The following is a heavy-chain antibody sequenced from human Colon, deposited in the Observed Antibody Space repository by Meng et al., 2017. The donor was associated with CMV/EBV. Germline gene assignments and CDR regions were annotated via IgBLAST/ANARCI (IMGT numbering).Heavy chain of an antibody. CDR2: INGDGSTT. V-gene: IGHV3-74*01. CDR3: ARAGGYYDTSGLDY. J-gene: IGHJ4*02. Sequence: VQLGESGGNLVQPGGSLRLSCAASGFTFSSNWMHWVRQAPGKGLVWVSRINGDGSTTNYADSVKGRFTISRDIAKNILYLQMNSLRADDTALYYCARAGGYYDTSGLDYWGQGTLVTVSS. CDR1: GFTFSSNW. D-gene: IGHD3-22*01.